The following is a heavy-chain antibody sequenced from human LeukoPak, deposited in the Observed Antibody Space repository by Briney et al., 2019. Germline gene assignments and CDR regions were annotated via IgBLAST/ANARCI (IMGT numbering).Heavy chain of an antibody. J-gene: IGHJ4*02. CDR2: IYYSGST. CDR3: ARMVRGNSLDY. CDR1: GGSISSSSYY. D-gene: IGHD3-10*01. Sequence: PSETLSLTCTVSGGSISSSSYYWGWIRQPPGKGLEWIGSIYYSGSTYYNPSLKSRVTISVDTSKNQFSLKLSSVTAADTAAYYCARMVRGNSLDYWGQGTLVTVSS. V-gene: IGHV4-39*07.